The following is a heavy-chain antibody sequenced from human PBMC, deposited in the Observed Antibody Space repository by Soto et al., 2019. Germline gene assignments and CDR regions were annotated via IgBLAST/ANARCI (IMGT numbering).Heavy chain of an antibody. D-gene: IGHD3-22*01. J-gene: IGHJ4*02. V-gene: IGHV1-69*06. CDR2: IIPIFGTA. CDR3: ARDPNYYDSSGDYYVPNYFDY. Sequence: SVKVSCKXSGGTFSSYAISWVRQAPGQGLEWMGGIIPIFGTANYAQKFQGRVTITADKSTSTAYMELSSLRSEDTAVYYCARDPNYYDSSGDYYVPNYFDYWGQGTLVTVSS. CDR1: GGTFSSYA.